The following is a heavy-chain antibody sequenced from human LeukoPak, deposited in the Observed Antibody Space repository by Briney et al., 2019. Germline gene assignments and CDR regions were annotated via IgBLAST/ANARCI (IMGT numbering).Heavy chain of an antibody. CDR2: INPNSGGT. Sequence: ASVKVSCKASGYTFTDYYMQWVRQAPGQGLEWMGWINPNSGGTNYAQKFQGRVTMTRDTSISTAYMELSRLRSDDTAVYYCARGGHHRGYSGYDYPDYWGQGTLVTVSS. J-gene: IGHJ4*02. CDR3: ARGGHHRGYSGYDYPDY. CDR1: GYTFTDYY. D-gene: IGHD5-12*01. V-gene: IGHV1-2*02.